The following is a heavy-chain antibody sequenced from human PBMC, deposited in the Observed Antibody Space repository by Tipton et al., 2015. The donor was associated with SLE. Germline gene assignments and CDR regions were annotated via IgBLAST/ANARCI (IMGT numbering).Heavy chain of an antibody. CDR1: GGSISSSRDY. D-gene: IGHD5-24*01. CDR2: FYYTGST. V-gene: IGHV4-39*03. CDR3: RGYNYHYYYYGMDV. Sequence: LRLSCTVSGGSISSSRDYWGWIRQPPGRGLEWIGSFYYTGSTYYNPSLKSRVTISVDTSKNQFSLKLSSVTAADTAVYYCRGYNYHYYYYGMDVWGQGTTVTVSS. J-gene: IGHJ6*02.